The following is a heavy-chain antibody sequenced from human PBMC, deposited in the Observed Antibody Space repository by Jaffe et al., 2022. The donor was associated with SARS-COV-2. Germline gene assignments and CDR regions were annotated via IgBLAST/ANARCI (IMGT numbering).Heavy chain of an antibody. CDR3: AKVGRPGGTYFDY. J-gene: IGHJ4*02. Sequence: QVQLVESGGGVVQPGRSLRLSCAASGFTFSSYGMHWVRQAPGKGLEWVAVISYDGSNKYYADSVKGRFTISRDNSKNTLYLQMNSLRAEDTAVYYCAKVGRPGGTYFDYWGQGTLVTVSS. V-gene: IGHV3-30*18. CDR1: GFTFSSYG. D-gene: IGHD1-1*01. CDR2: ISYDGSNK.